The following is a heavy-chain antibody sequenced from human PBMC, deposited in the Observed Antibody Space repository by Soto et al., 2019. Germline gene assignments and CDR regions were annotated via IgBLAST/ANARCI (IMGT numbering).Heavy chain of an antibody. J-gene: IGHJ4*02. CDR2: ISSNGGTT. CDR1: GFTFSTYA. D-gene: IGHD5-18*01. CDR3: ARDGRAMNDY. V-gene: IGHV3-64*01. Sequence: ELQLVESGGGLVQPGGSLRLSCAASGFTFSTYAMQWVRQAPGKGLEFVSSISSNGGTTKYAYSVKGRFTISRDNSRDTLYLQMGSLRPEDMAVYYCARDGRAMNDYWGQGTLVTVSS.